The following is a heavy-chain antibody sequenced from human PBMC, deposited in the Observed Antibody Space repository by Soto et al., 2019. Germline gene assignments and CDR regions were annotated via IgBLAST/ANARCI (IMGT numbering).Heavy chain of an antibody. D-gene: IGHD1-26*01. V-gene: IGHV3-30*18. CDR2: ISYDGSNK. CDR1: GFTFSSYG. Sequence: QVQLVESGGGVVQPGRSLRLSCAASGFTFSSYGMHWVRQAPGKGLEWVAVISYDGSNKYYADSVKGRFTISRDNSKNTLYLQMNSLRAEDTAVYYCAEGPVGATWGRFDCWGQGTLVTVSS. CDR3: AEGPVGATWGRFDC. J-gene: IGHJ4*02.